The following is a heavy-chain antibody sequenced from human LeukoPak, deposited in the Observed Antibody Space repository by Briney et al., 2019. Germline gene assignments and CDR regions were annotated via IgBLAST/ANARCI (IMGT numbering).Heavy chain of an antibody. CDR3: ARDKVAAAGLQADDYYYYYMDV. Sequence: ASVKVSCKASGYTFTGYYLHWVRQAPGQGLEWMGWINPNSGGTNYAQKFQGRVTVTRDTSIRTAYMEPSRLRSDDTAIYYCARDKVAAAGLQADDYYYYYMDVWGKGTTVTVSS. V-gene: IGHV1-2*02. CDR2: INPNSGGT. CDR1: GYTFTGYY. D-gene: IGHD6-13*01. J-gene: IGHJ6*03.